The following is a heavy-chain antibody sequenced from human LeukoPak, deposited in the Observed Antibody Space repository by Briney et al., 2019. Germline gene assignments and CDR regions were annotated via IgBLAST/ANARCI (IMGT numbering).Heavy chain of an antibody. D-gene: IGHD3-10*01. J-gene: IGHJ3*02. Sequence: ASVKVSCKASGYIFTGQYIHWVRQAPGQELEWMGRINPENGGTDYAKKFKGRVAVTRDTSISTAYMDLTRLRSDDSAVYHCARDRGWDAFDIWGQGTLVTVSS. CDR2: INPENGGT. CDR3: ARDRGWDAFDI. V-gene: IGHV1-2*06. CDR1: GYIFTGQY.